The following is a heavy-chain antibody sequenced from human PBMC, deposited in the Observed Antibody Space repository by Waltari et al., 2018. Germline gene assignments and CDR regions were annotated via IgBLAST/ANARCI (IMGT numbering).Heavy chain of an antibody. Sequence: QVQLVQSGAEVKKPGSSVKVSCKASGGTFSSYTISWVRQAPGQGLEWMGRIIPILGIANYAQKFQGRVTITAGKSTSTAYMELSSLRSEDTAVYYCARMGRGYSYGGGMDVWGQGTTVTVSS. CDR1: GGTFSSYT. CDR2: IIPILGIA. D-gene: IGHD5-18*01. V-gene: IGHV1-69*02. J-gene: IGHJ6*02. CDR3: ARMGRGYSYGGGMDV.